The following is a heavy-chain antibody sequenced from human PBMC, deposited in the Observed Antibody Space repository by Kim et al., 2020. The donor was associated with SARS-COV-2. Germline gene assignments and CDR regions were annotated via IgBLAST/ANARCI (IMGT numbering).Heavy chain of an antibody. CDR1: GYTFSDYH. V-gene: IGHV1-2*06. D-gene: IGHD1-1*01. CDR3: ARRRVVTVPPDMPTAWKPAAYYYGLDV. Sequence: ASVKVSCKAFGYTFSDYHIYWVRQAPGQGLDFLGRINPKTGYTIDAQNFEGRVSMTRETSISTAHLEISGLQSDDTAVYYCARRRVVTVPPDMPTAWKPAAYYYGLDVWGQGTTVTVSS. CDR2: INPKTGYT. J-gene: IGHJ6*02.